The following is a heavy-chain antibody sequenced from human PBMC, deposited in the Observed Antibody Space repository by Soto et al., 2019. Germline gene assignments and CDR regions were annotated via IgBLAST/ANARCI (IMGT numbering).Heavy chain of an antibody. CDR3: ARQRLIAVAGLDFDY. V-gene: IGHV4-39*01. D-gene: IGHD6-19*01. Sequence: QLQLQESGPGLVKPSETLSLTCTVSGGSISSSSYYWGWLRQPPGQGLEWIGSIYYSGSTYYNPSLKSRVTISVDTSKNQFSLKLSSVTAADTAVYYCARQRLIAVAGLDFDYWGQGTLVTVSS. CDR1: GGSISSSSYY. CDR2: IYYSGST. J-gene: IGHJ4*02.